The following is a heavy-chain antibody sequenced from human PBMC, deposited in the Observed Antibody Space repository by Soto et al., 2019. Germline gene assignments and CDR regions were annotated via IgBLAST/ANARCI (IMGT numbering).Heavy chain of an antibody. D-gene: IGHD3-3*02. Sequence: EVQLLESGGGLVQPGGSLRLSCAASGFTFSSYAVSWVRQAPGKGLEWVSAISGSGGSTYYADSVKGRFTISRDNSKNTLYLQMNSLRAEDTAIYSCAKPGGFSGYYYYYMDVWGKGTTVTVSS. J-gene: IGHJ6*03. V-gene: IGHV3-23*01. CDR3: AKPGGFSGYYYYYMDV. CDR1: GFTFSSYA. CDR2: ISGSGGST.